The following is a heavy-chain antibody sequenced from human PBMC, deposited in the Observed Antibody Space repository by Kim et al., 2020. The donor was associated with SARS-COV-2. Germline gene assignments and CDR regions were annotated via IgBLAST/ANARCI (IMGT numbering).Heavy chain of an antibody. Sequence: GGSLRLSCAASGFTFGDYAMHWVRQGPGKGLEGVSGISWNSGSIGYADSVKGRFTISRDNAKNSLYLQMNSLRAEDTALYYCAKGYSSFGGGLDVWGQGTTVTVSS. CDR3: AKGYSSFGGGLDV. J-gene: IGHJ6*02. V-gene: IGHV3-9*01. D-gene: IGHD6-13*01. CDR2: ISWNSGSI. CDR1: GFTFGDYA.